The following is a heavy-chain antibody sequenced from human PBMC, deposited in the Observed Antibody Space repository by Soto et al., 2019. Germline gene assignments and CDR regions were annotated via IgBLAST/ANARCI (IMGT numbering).Heavy chain of an antibody. CDR2: ISYDESKE. CDR3: VKQWLDGFYDFDF. Sequence: QVQLEESGGGVVQPGGSLRLSCAASGFTFSSYAMHWVRQAPGKGLEWVAHISYDESKEYYADSVKGRFTISRDNSKNTLYLQMHSLRPEDTALDYCVKQWLDGFYDFDFWGQGPLVTVSS. J-gene: IGHJ4*02. CDR1: GFTFSSYA. D-gene: IGHD6-19*01. V-gene: IGHV3-30-3*01.